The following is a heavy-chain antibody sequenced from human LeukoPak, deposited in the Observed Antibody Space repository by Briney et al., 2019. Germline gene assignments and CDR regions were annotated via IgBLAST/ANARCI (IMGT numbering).Heavy chain of an antibody. CDR1: GDFLSSGSYY. V-gene: IGHV4-39*01. Sequence: PSETLSLTCTVSGDFLSSGSYYWGWIRESPGKGLAWIGSIYYSGSIFYNASFESRLTLSVDTSKNQFYLKLRSLTAADTAVYYCARVTTVTRADWYFDLWGRGTLVTVSS. D-gene: IGHD4-17*01. CDR3: ARVTTVTRADWYFDL. J-gene: IGHJ2*01. CDR2: IYYSGSI.